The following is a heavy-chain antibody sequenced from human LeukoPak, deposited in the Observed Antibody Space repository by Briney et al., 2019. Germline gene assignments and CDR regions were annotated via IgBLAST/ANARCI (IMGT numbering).Heavy chain of an antibody. V-gene: IGHV3-7*01. J-gene: IGHJ1*01. D-gene: IGHD3-10*01. CDR3: VRDGAVVTSGSYPWRYFQY. Sequence: PGGSLRLSCAASGLTFSRYWMTWFRQAPGKGLEWVANIKQDGSEKYYVDSVKGRFTISRDNAKNSLYLQMNSLRAEDTAVYYCVRDGAVVTSGSYPWRYFQYWGQGTLVTVSS. CDR2: IKQDGSEK. CDR1: GLTFSRYW.